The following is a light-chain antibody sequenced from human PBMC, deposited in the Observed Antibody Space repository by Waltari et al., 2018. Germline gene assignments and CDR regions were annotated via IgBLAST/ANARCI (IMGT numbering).Light chain of an antibody. Sequence: DIQMTQSPSSLSASVGDRVTISCRASQSVHTYLNWYQQKPGKAPTSLIYGASSLQSGVPSRFSGSGSGTDFTLTISGLQPEDFAVYFCHQSHSATWTFGQGTKVEMK. CDR1: QSVHTY. J-gene: IGKJ1*01. CDR3: HQSHSATWT. CDR2: GAS. V-gene: IGKV1-39*01.